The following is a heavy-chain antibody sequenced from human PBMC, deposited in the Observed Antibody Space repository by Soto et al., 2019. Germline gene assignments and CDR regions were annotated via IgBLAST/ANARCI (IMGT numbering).Heavy chain of an antibody. CDR2: IYYSGST. CDR3: ARAATNMVQSDY. V-gene: IGHV4-59*01. CDR1: GGSINSYF. J-gene: IGHJ4*02. D-gene: IGHD3-10*01. Sequence: SETLSLTCTVSGGSINSYFWSWIRQSPGKGLEWIGHIYYSGSTSYSPSLKSRVSISVDTSKNQFSLEVHSVTAADTAVYYCARAATNMVQSDYWGQGTLVTVSS.